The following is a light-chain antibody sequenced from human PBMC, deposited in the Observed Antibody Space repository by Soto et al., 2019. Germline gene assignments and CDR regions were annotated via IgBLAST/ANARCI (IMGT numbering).Light chain of an antibody. CDR2: GAS. CDR3: QHYNDWPT. CDR1: QSGSSN. Sequence: EIVMTHSPATLSMSLCERATLSFRASQSGSSNLAWYQQKPGQAPRLLIYGASTRATGIPARFSGSESGTEFTLTISSLQSEDFAVYYCQHYNDWPTFGQGTKVDI. V-gene: IGKV3-15*01. J-gene: IGKJ1*01.